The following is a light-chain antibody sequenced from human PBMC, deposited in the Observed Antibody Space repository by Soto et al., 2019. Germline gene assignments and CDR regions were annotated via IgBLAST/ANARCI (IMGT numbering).Light chain of an antibody. CDR1: QSVGSN. CDR2: DAS. Sequence: EIVMTQSPATLSVSPGERATLSCRASQSVGSNLAWYQQKPGQAPRLLIYDASTRATGIPARFSGSRSGTEFTLTISSLQSEDLAAYYCQQYNNWPPITFGQGTRLEIK. CDR3: QQYNNWPPIT. V-gene: IGKV3-15*01. J-gene: IGKJ5*01.